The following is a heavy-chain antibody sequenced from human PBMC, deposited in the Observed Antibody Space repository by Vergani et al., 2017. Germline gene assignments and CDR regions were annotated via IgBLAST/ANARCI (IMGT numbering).Heavy chain of an antibody. V-gene: IGHV3-23*04. CDR1: GFTFSSYA. CDR3: ANGDLQWPPVDY. CDR2: ISGSGGST. Sequence: VQLVESGGGVVQPGRSLRLSCAASGFTFSSYAMSWVRQAPGKGLEWVSAISGSGGSTYYADSVKGRFTISRDNSKNTLYLQMNSLRAEDTAVYYCANGDLQWPPVDYWGQGTLVTVSS. D-gene: IGHD6-19*01. J-gene: IGHJ4*02.